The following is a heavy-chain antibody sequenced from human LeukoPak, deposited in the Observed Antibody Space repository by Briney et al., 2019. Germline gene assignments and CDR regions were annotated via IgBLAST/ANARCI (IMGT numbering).Heavy chain of an antibody. V-gene: IGHV3-7*01. CDR3: AQQREVVTKYLQH. Sequence: GGSLRLSCAASGFSFSSQWMSWVRQAPGKGLEWVAIVNQGGTGKYYVDSVKGRFTISRDNAKNSLYLQMNSLRAEDTAVYYCAQQREVVTKYLQHWGQGTLVTVSS. J-gene: IGHJ1*01. CDR1: GFSFSSQW. D-gene: IGHD3-22*01. CDR2: VNQGGTGK.